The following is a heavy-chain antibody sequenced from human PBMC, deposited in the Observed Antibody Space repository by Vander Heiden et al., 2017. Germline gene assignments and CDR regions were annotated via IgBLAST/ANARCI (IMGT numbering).Heavy chain of an antibody. CDR3: ARIGYSSSSLDY. D-gene: IGHD6-6*01. CDR1: GFTFSNYW. CDR2: INQDGSIT. Sequence: EVQLVESGGDLVQPGWSLRLSCAPSGFTFSNYWMTWVRQAPGKGLEWVANINQDGSITYYLDSMKGRFIISRDNSKSSLYLQLNSLRAEDTAIYYCARIGYSSSSLDYWGQGTLVTVSS. J-gene: IGHJ4*02. V-gene: IGHV3-7*01.